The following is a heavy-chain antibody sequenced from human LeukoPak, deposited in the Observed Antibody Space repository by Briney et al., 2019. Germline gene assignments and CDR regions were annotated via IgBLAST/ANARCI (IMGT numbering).Heavy chain of an antibody. CDR1: GLTFDDYG. J-gene: IGHJ4*02. D-gene: IGHD6-13*01. CDR2: INWDGEST. CDR3: ARDLSASWYSLAY. V-gene: IGHV3-20*04. Sequence: GGSLRLSCAVSGLTFDDYGVSWVRQAPGKGLEWVSGINWDGESTGYGDSVQGRFIISRDSAENALYLQMNGLRAEDTAVYYCARDLSASWYSLAYWGRGTPVTVSS.